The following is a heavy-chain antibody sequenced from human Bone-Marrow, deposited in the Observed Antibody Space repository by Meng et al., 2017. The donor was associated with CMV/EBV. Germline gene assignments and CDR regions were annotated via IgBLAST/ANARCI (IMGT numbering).Heavy chain of an antibody. D-gene: IGHD3-22*01. J-gene: IGHJ4*02. CDR3: ARGLGVRSSGYYYVYN. CDR2: ISGSGDYI. CDR1: GFIFDNYA. V-gene: IGHV3-21*01. Sequence: GESLKISCAASGFIFDNYAMNWVRQAPGKGLEWVSSISGSGDYIYYADSVKGRFTISRDSAKNSLYLQMNSLRAEDTAVYYCARGLGVRSSGYYYVYNWGQGTLVTVSS.